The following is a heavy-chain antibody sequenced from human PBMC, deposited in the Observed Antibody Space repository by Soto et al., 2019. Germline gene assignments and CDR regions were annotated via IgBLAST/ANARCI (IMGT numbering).Heavy chain of an antibody. CDR2: IYYSGST. CDR3: ARDRIAAWTHYYYGMDV. CDR1: GGSISSYY. D-gene: IGHD6-25*01. J-gene: IGHJ6*02. V-gene: IGHV4-59*01. Sequence: SETLSLTCTVSGGSISSYYWIWIRQPPGKGLEWIGYIYYSGSTNYNPSLKSRVTISVDTSKNQFSLKLSSVTAADTAVYYCARDRIAAWTHYYYGMDVWGQGTTVTVSS.